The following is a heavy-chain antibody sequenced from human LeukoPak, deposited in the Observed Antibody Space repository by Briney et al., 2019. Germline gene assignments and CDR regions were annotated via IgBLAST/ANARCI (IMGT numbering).Heavy chain of an antibody. Sequence: GGSLRLSCVASGVTFSSYGMHWVRQAPGKGLEWVAFIRYDGSNEYYIDSVKGRFTLSRDNSKNTLYLQMNSLRAEDTAVYFWARGARFRPSGGQADYWGQGTLVTVSS. CDR3: ARGARFRPSGGQADY. V-gene: IGHV3-30*02. D-gene: IGHD3-16*01. CDR1: GVTFSSYG. CDR2: IRYDGSNE. J-gene: IGHJ4*02.